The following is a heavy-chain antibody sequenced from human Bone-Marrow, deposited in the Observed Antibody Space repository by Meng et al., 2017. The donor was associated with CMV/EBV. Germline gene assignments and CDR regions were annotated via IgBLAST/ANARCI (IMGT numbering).Heavy chain of an antibody. CDR3: ARASSGCSDY. V-gene: IGHV3-48*04. Sequence: GESLKISCAASGFTFSSYSMNWVRQAPGKGLEWVSYISSSSSTIYYADPVKGRFTISRDNAKKFLYLQTNSLRAEDKAVYYCARASSGCSDYWGQGTLVTVSS. CDR1: GFTFSSYS. CDR2: ISSSSSTI. D-gene: IGHD6-19*01. J-gene: IGHJ4*02.